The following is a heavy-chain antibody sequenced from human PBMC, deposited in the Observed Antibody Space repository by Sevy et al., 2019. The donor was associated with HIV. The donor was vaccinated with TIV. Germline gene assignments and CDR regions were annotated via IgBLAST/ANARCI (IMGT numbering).Heavy chain of an antibody. CDR3: ARDLDSGTYSGNY. CDR2: IDQDGSTK. CDR1: GFTLSSYW. V-gene: IGHV3-7*01. D-gene: IGHD1-26*01. J-gene: IGHJ4*02. Sequence: GGSLRLSCAASGFTLSSYWMTWVRQAPGKGLEWVANIDQDGSTKDYGDSVKGRFTISRDNAKNSLYLQMDSLRVEDTAVYYCARDLDSGTYSGNYWGQGTLVTVSS.